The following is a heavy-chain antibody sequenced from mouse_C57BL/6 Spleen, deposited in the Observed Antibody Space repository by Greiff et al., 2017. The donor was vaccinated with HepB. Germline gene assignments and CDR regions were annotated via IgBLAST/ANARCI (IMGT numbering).Heavy chain of an antibody. D-gene: IGHD1-1*01. V-gene: IGHV1-82*01. J-gene: IGHJ2*01. CDR1: GYAFSSSW. Sequence: VQLQQSGPELVKPGASVKISCKASGYAFSSSWMNWVKQRPGKGLEWIGRIYPGDGGTNYNGKFKGKATLTADKSSSTAYMQLSSLTSEDSAVYFCARGGVVYFDYWGQGTTLTVSS. CDR2: IYPGDGGT. CDR3: ARGGVVYFDY.